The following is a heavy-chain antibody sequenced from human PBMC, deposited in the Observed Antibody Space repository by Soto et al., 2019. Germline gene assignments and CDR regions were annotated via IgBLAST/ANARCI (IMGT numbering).Heavy chain of an antibody. V-gene: IGHV1-18*01. Sequence: ASVKVSCKASGGTFSSYAISWVRQAPGQGLEWMGWISAYNGNTNHAQKLQGRVTMTTDTSTSTAYMELRSLRSDDTAVYYCARDPYFDYYGSRSYYPVDYWGQGTLVTVSS. J-gene: IGHJ4*02. D-gene: IGHD3-10*01. CDR2: ISAYNGNT. CDR3: ARDPYFDYYGSRSYYPVDY. CDR1: GGTFSSYA.